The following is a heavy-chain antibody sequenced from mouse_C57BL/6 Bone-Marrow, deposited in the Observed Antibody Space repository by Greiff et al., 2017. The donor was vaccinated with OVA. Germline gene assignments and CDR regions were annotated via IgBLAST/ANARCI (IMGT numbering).Heavy chain of an antibody. D-gene: IGHD1-1*01. Sequence: VQLQQPGAELVMPGASVKLSCKASGYTFTSYWMHWVKQRPGQGLEWIGEIDPSDSYTNYNQKFKGKSTLTVDKSSSTAYMQLSSLTSEDSAVYYCARFGSSYGWYFDVWGTGTTVTVSS. V-gene: IGHV1-69*01. CDR3: ARFGSSYGWYFDV. CDR1: GYTFTSYW. CDR2: IDPSDSYT. J-gene: IGHJ1*03.